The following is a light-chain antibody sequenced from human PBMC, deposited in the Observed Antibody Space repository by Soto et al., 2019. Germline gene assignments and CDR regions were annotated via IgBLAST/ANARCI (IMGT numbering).Light chain of an antibody. V-gene: IGKV1-5*03. J-gene: IGKJ1*01. CDR3: QQYNSYSWWT. Sequence: DIQMTQSPSTLSASVGDRVTITCRASPSISSWLAWYQQKPGKAPKLLIYKASSLESGVPSRFSGSGSGTEFTLTISSLQPDDFATYYCQQYNSYSWWTFGQGTKLEIK. CDR2: KAS. CDR1: PSISSW.